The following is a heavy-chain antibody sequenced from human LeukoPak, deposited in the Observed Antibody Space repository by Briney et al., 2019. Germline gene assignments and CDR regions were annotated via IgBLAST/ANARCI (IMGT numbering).Heavy chain of an antibody. CDR1: GFTFSGSA. J-gene: IGHJ4*02. D-gene: IGHD2-21*02. V-gene: IGHV3-73*01. CDR3: TRIGAYCGGDCYSSIDY. Sequence: GGSLRLSCAAPGFTFSGSAMHWVRQASGKGLEWVGRIRSKANSYATAYAASVKGRFTISRDDSKNTAYLQMNSLKTEDTAVYYCTRIGAYCGGDCYSSIDYWGQGTLVTVSS. CDR2: IRSKANSYAT.